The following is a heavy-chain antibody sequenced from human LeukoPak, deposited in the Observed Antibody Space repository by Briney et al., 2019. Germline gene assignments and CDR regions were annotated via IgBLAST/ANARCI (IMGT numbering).Heavy chain of an antibody. V-gene: IGHV1-2*06. Sequence: ASVQVACKASGYTFTGYYMHWVRQAPGQGLEWMGRINPNSGGTNYAQKFQGRVTMTRDTSISTAYMELSRLGSDDTAVYYCAREDSSSWYYWFDPWGQGTLVTVSS. D-gene: IGHD6-13*01. J-gene: IGHJ5*02. CDR3: AREDSSSWYYWFDP. CDR1: GYTFTGYY. CDR2: INPNSGGT.